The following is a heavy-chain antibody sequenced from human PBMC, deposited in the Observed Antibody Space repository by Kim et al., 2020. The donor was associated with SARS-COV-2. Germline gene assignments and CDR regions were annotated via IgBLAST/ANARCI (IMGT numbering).Heavy chain of an antibody. CDR3: TIDDYSGSYSAY. V-gene: IGHV3-15*01. J-gene: IGHJ4*02. Sequence: YAEPVTGRFTISRDDSKNTLFLQMNSLKTEDTAVYYCTIDDYSGSYSAYWGQGTLVTVSS. D-gene: IGHD1-26*01.